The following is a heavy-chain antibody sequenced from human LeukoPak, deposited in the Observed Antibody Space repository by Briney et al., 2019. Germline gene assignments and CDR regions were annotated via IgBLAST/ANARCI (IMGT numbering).Heavy chain of an antibody. CDR2: ISYIGTT. J-gene: IGHJ3*02. Sequence: SETLSLTCAVSDDSFSSHYWTWIRQSPGKGLEWIGYISYIGTTNYNPSLKSRVTLSIDTSKNQFSLKLRSVTAADTAVYYCARDLVTVNKRFDIWGQGTMVSVSS. D-gene: IGHD2-21*01. CDR3: ARDLVTVNKRFDI. V-gene: IGHV4-59*11. CDR1: DDSFSSHY.